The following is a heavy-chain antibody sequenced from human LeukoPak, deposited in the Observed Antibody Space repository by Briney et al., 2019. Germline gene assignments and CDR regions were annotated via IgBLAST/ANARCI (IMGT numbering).Heavy chain of an antibody. CDR1: GYTFTSYD. Sequence: GASVKVSCKASGYTFTSYDINWVRQATGQGLEWMGWMNPNSGNTGYALKFQGRVTMTRNTSISTAYMELSSLRSEDTAVYYCARVPRGLFVFGRGVDDILTGRDYYFDYWGQGTLVTVSS. CDR3: ARVPRGLFVFGRGVDDILTGRDYYFDY. J-gene: IGHJ4*02. V-gene: IGHV1-8*01. CDR2: MNPNSGNT. D-gene: IGHD3-9*01.